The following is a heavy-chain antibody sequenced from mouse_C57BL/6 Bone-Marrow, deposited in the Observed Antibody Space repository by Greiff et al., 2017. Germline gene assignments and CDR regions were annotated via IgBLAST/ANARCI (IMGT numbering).Heavy chain of an antibody. Sequence: QVQLQQSGAELVKPGASVKLSCKASGYTFTSYWMHWVKQRPGQGLEWIGMIHPNSGSTNYNEKFKSKAKLTVDKSSSTAYMQLSSLTSEDSAVYYCARSPRWLLIFDYWGQGTTLTVSS. CDR2: IHPNSGST. D-gene: IGHD2-3*01. CDR1: GYTFTSYW. J-gene: IGHJ2*01. CDR3: ARSPRWLLIFDY. V-gene: IGHV1-64*01.